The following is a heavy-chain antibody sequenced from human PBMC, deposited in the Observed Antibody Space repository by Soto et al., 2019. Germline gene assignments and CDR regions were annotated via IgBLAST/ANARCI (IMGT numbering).Heavy chain of an antibody. CDR2: IWYDGSNK. J-gene: IGHJ1*01. Sequence: QVQLVESGGGVVQPGRSLRLSCAASGFTFSSYGMHWVRQAPGKGLEWVAVIWYDGSNKYYADSVKGRFTISRDNSKNTLYLQMNSLRAEDTAVYYCARATLSGWYPGVEYFQHWGQGTLVTVSS. CDR3: ARATLSGWYPGVEYFQH. CDR1: GFTFSSYG. D-gene: IGHD6-19*01. V-gene: IGHV3-33*01.